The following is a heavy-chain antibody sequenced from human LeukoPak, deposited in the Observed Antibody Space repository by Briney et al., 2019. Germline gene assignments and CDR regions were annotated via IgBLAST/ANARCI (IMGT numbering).Heavy chain of an antibody. CDR1: GLTFSKSW. D-gene: IGHD1-1*01. V-gene: IGHV3-7*05. Sequence: GGSLRLSCVTSGLTFSKSWMTWVRQAPGEGLQWVAHIKGDGGDKYYVDSVKGRFTISRDNGKTSVYLQMNSLRAEDTAVYYCARASNWNDADFEYWGQGALVTVSS. CDR2: IKGDGGDK. J-gene: IGHJ4*02. CDR3: ARASNWNDADFEY.